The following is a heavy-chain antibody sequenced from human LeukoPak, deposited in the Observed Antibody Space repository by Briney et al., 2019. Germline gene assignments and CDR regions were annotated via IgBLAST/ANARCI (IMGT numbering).Heavy chain of an antibody. CDR2: IKQDGSEK. D-gene: IGHD2/OR15-2a*01. CDR3: AGHRYCNSPTCLPGV. V-gene: IGHV3-7*03. J-gene: IGHJ6*04. Sequence: GGSLRLSCAASGFTFSSYWMNWVRQAPGKGLEWVANIKQDGSEKYYVDSVKGRFIISRDNAKNSLYLQINSLRAEDTAVYYCAGHRYCNSPTCLPGVWGKGTTVTVSS. CDR1: GFTFSSYW.